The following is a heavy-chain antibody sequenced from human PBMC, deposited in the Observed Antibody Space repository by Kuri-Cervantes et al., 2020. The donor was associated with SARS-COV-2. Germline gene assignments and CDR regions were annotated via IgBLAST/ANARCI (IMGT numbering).Heavy chain of an antibody. J-gene: IGHJ6*02. CDR3: AREPHIVPAAIYYYYYYGMDV. Sequence: GESLKISCAASGFNFSSYWMHWVRQAPGKGLVWVSRINSDGSSPRYADSVKGRFTISRDNAKNTLYLQINSLRAEDTAVYYCAREPHIVPAAIYYYYYYGMDVWGQGTTVTVSS. CDR1: GFNFSSYW. D-gene: IGHD2-2*01. CDR2: INSDGSSP. V-gene: IGHV3-74*01.